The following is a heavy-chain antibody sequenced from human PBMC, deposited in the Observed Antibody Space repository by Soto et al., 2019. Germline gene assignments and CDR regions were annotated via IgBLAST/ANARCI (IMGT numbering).Heavy chain of an antibody. D-gene: IGHD3-22*01. Sequence: GGSLRLSCAASGFTFSSYAMSWVRQAPGKGLEWVSAISGSGGSTYYTDSVKGRFTISRDNSKNTLYLQMNSLRAEDTAVYYCAKPMSIVVVIHAPFDYWGQGTLVTVSS. J-gene: IGHJ4*02. CDR2: ISGSGGST. CDR3: AKPMSIVVVIHAPFDY. CDR1: GFTFSSYA. V-gene: IGHV3-23*01.